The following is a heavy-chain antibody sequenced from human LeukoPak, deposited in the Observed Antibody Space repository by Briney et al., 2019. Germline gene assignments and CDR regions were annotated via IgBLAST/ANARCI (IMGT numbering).Heavy chain of an antibody. V-gene: IGHV1-2*02. Sequence: GASVKVSCKASGYTFTGYYMRWVRQAPGQGLEWMGWINPNSGGTNYAQKFQGRVTMTRDTSISTAYMELSRLRSDDTAVYYCARPVTPDDAFDIWGQGTMVTVSS. CDR2: INPNSGGT. D-gene: IGHD4-23*01. J-gene: IGHJ3*02. CDR1: GYTFTGYY. CDR3: ARPVTPDDAFDI.